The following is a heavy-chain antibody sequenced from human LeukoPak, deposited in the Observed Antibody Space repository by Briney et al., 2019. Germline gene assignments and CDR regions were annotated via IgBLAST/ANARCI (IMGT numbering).Heavy chain of an antibody. J-gene: IGHJ4*02. V-gene: IGHV3-7*01. CDR2: INQDESKK. D-gene: IGHD1-14*01. Sequence: GGSLRLSCAASGFTFSGFWMKWVRQAPGKGLEWVANINQDESKKYYVDSVKGRFTISRDNAKNSLYLQMNSLRAEDTAVYYGAGGNHTREVYDYWGQGTLVTVSS. CDR1: GFTFSGFW. CDR3: AGGNHTREVYDY.